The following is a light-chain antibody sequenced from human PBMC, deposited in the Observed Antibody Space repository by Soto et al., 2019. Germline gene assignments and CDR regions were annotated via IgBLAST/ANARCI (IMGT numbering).Light chain of an antibody. CDR2: DVS. CDR1: SSDVGRYNY. Sequence: QSALTQPASVSGSPGQSITISCTGTSSDVGRYNYVSWYQQHPGKAPKLMIYDVSNRPSGVTNRFSGSKSGNTASLTISGLQAEDEADYYCSSYTTSSTPPYVFGTGTKLTVL. J-gene: IGLJ1*01. CDR3: SSYTTSSTPPYV. V-gene: IGLV2-14*01.